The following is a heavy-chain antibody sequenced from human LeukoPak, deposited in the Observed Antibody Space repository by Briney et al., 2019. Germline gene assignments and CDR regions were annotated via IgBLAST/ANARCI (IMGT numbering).Heavy chain of an antibody. CDR2: ISAYNGNT. CDR3: ARDLITIFGVVIISYYYGMDV. D-gene: IGHD3-3*01. CDR1: GYTFTSYG. V-gene: IGHV1-18*01. J-gene: IGHJ6*02. Sequence: GASVKVSCKASGYTFTSYGISWVRQASGQGLEWMGWISAYNGNTNYAQKLQGRVTMTTDTSTSTAYMELRSLRSDDTAVYYCARDLITIFGVVIISYYYGMDVWGQGTTVTVSS.